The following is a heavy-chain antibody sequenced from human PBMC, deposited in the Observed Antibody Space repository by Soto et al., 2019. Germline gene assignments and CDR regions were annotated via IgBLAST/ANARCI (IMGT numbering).Heavy chain of an antibody. D-gene: IGHD3-3*01. CDR2: IYWSDDK. J-gene: IGHJ4*02. Sequence: QITLKESGPTLVKPTQTLTLTCTFSGFSLSTSGVGVGWIRQPPGKALEWLALIYWSDDKRYSPSLKSRLTITKDTSKNQVVLTMTNMDPVDTATYYCAHKYDDFWSGYYGLWGYFDYWGQGTLVTVSS. V-gene: IGHV2-5*01. CDR1: GFSLSTSGVG. CDR3: AHKYDDFWSGYYGLWGYFDY.